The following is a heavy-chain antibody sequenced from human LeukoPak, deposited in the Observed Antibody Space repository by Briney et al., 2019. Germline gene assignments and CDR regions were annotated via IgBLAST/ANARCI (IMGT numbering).Heavy chain of an antibody. Sequence: GGSLRLSCAASGFTFSSYSMNWVRQAPGKGLEWVSYISSSSSYIYYADSVKGRFTISRDNAKNSLSLQMNSLRAEDTAVYYCARERYSSWYDYWGQGTLVTVSS. CDR3: ARERYSSWYDY. CDR1: GFTFSSYS. V-gene: IGHV3-21*01. D-gene: IGHD6-13*01. J-gene: IGHJ4*02. CDR2: ISSSSSYI.